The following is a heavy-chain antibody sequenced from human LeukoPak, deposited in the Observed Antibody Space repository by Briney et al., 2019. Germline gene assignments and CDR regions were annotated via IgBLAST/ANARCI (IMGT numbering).Heavy chain of an antibody. D-gene: IGHD4-17*01. CDR1: GSTFSSYS. J-gene: IGHJ4*02. Sequence: PGGSLRLSCEASGSTFSSYSMSWVRQAPGKGLEWVAVISYDGSNKYYADSVKGRFTISRDNSKNTLYLQMNSLRAEDTAVYYCAKGATYGDYLDYWGQGTLVTVSS. CDR2: ISYDGSNK. CDR3: AKGATYGDYLDY. V-gene: IGHV3-30*18.